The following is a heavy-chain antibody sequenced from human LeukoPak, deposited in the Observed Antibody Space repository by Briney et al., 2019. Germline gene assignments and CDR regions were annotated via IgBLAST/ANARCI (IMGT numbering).Heavy chain of an antibody. J-gene: IGHJ4*02. CDR1: GFTVSTNY. D-gene: IGHD6-13*01. CDR2: IYSGGST. CDR3: AGEGTGAYSSSY. Sequence: GGSLRLSCAASGFTVSTNYMSWVRQAPGKGLEWVAVIYSGGSTYYAGSVKGRFTISRHNSKNMLYLQMNSLRAEDTAVYYFAGEGTGAYSSSYWGQGTLVTVSS. V-gene: IGHV3-53*04.